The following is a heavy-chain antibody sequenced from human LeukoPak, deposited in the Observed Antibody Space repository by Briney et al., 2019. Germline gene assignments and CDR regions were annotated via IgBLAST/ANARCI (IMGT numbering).Heavy chain of an antibody. J-gene: IGHJ4*02. CDR1: GFTFSSYS. D-gene: IGHD3-10*01. CDR3: AILTMVRGVIPDY. Sequence: PGGSLRLSCAASGFTFSSYSMNWVRQAPGKGLEWVSSISSSSSYIYYADSVKGRFTISRDNAKNSLYLQMNSLRAEDTAVYYCAILTMVRGVIPDYWGQGTLVTVSS. V-gene: IGHV3-21*01. CDR2: ISSSSSYI.